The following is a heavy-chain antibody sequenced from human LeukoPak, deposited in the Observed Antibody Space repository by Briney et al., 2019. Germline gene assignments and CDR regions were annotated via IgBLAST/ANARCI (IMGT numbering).Heavy chain of an antibody. Sequence: PGGSLRLSCAASGFTFTTYCMSWVRQAPGKGLEWVANINQDGTEKYYVDSVKGRFTISRDNAKNSLYLQMNSLRVEDTAIYYCTKDIPYDSRGYQFHGYWGQGTLVTVSS. CDR1: GFTFTTYC. CDR3: TKDIPYDSRGYQFHGY. D-gene: IGHD3-10*01. CDR2: INQDGTEK. J-gene: IGHJ4*02. V-gene: IGHV3-7*03.